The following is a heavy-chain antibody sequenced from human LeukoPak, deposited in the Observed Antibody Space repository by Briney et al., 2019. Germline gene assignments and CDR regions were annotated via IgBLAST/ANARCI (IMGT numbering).Heavy chain of an antibody. CDR2: ISYDGSNK. CDR1: GFTFSSYA. CDR3: AKDLVTMVRGTTNYMDV. Sequence: GGSLRLSCAASGFTFSSYAMHWVRQAPGKGLEWVAVISYDGSNKYYADSVKGRFTISRDNSKNTLYLQMNSLRAEDTGVYYCAKDLVTMVRGTTNYMDVWGKGTTVTISS. D-gene: IGHD3-10*01. J-gene: IGHJ6*03. V-gene: IGHV3-30*04.